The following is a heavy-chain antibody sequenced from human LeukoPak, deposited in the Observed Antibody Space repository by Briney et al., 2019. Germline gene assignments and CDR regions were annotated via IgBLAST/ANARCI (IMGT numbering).Heavy chain of an antibody. CDR1: GGSISSYY. J-gene: IGHJ5*02. D-gene: IGHD4-17*01. CDR2: IYYSGST. CDR3: ARALNDYGDYMVRWFDP. V-gene: IGHV4-59*01. Sequence: KPSETLSLTCTVSGGSISSYYWSWIRQPPGKGLEWIGYIYYSGSTNYNPSLKSRVTIPVDTSKNQFSLKLSSVTAADTAVYYCARALNDYGDYMVRWFDPWGQGTLVTVSS.